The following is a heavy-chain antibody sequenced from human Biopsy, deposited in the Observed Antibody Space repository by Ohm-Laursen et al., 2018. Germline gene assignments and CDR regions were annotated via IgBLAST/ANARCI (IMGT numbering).Heavy chain of an antibody. D-gene: IGHD3-10*01. Sequence: ASVKVSCKTSGYTFTGYYLHWVRQAPGQGLEWMGWVNPNSGATNYAQKFQGRVTMTSGTSISTAYIELRRLISDDTAVYFCARDRMVTIITLVRADTFDIWGQGTLVSVSS. CDR2: VNPNSGAT. J-gene: IGHJ3*02. CDR3: ARDRMVTIITLVRADTFDI. CDR1: GYTFTGYY. V-gene: IGHV1-2*02.